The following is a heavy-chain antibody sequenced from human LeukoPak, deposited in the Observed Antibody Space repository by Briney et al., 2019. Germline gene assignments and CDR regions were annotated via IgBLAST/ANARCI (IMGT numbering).Heavy chain of an antibody. Sequence: PSETLSLTCTVSNGSISSYYWSWIRQPAGKGLEWIGRIHASGSTNYNPSLKSRVTMSVDTPKNQFSLKLSSVTAADTAIYFCARGDRAVAGAWGWFDLWGQGTLVTVSS. CDR3: ARGDRAVAGAWGWFDL. CDR1: NGSISSYY. D-gene: IGHD6-19*01. V-gene: IGHV4-4*07. J-gene: IGHJ5*02. CDR2: IHASGST.